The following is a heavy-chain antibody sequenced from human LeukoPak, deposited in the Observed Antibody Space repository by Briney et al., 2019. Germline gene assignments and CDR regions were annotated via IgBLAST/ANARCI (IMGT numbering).Heavy chain of an antibody. CDR1: GYTFTGYY. J-gene: IGHJ4*02. CDR3: AAWDLGGYDYFDY. CDR2: INPNSGGT. Sequence: EASVKVSCKASGYTFTGYYMHWVRQAPGQGLEWMGRINPNSGGTNYAQKFQGRVTTTRDTSISTAYMELSRLRSDDTAVYYCAAWDLGGYDYFDYWGQGTLVTVSS. V-gene: IGHV1-2*06. D-gene: IGHD5-12*01.